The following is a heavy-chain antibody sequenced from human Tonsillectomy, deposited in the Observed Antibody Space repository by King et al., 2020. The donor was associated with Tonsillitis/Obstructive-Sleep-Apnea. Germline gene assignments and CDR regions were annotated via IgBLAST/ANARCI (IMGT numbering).Heavy chain of an antibody. CDR2: ISSSSSYT. CDR1: GFTFSDYY. CDR3: ARDDCSITRCNTGQNIGYYYMDV. V-gene: IGHV3-11*05. D-gene: IGHD2-2*01. Sequence: VQLVESGGGLVKPGGSLRLSCAASGFTFSDYYMSWIRQAPGKGLEWVSYISSSSSYTNYADSVKGRFTISRDYAKNSLYLQMNSLRVEDTAVYYCARDDCSITRCNTGQNIGYYYMDVWGKGTTVTVSS. J-gene: IGHJ6*03.